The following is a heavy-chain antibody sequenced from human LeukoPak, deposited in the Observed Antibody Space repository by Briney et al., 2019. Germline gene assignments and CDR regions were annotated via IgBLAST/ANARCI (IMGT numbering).Heavy chain of an antibody. D-gene: IGHD2-15*01. CDR2: IYHSGST. CDR1: GYSISSGYY. Sequence: SETLSLTCTGSGYSISSGYYWGWIRQPPGKGLEWIGSIYHSGSTYYNPSLKSRVTISVDTSKNQFSLKLSSVTAADTAIYYCARVYCGGGTCYDSRGWFDPWGQGTLVTVSS. J-gene: IGHJ5*02. CDR3: ARVYCGGGTCYDSRGWFDP. V-gene: IGHV4-38-2*02.